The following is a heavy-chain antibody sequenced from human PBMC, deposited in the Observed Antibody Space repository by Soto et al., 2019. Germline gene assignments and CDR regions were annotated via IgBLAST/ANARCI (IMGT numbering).Heavy chain of an antibody. D-gene: IGHD3-9*01. V-gene: IGHV3-23*01. Sequence: EVQLLESGGGLVQPGGSLRLSCAASGFTFSSYAMSWVRQAPGKGLEWVSAISGSGGSTYYADSVKGRFTISRDNSKNTLYLQMNSLRAEDTAVYYCAKMYYDILTGYLDFDYWGQGTLVTVSS. CDR2: ISGSGGST. CDR1: GFTFSSYA. J-gene: IGHJ4*02. CDR3: AKMYYDILTGYLDFDY.